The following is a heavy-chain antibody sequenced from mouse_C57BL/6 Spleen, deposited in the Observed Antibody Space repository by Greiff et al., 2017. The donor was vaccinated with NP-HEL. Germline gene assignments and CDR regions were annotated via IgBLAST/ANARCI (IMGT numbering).Heavy chain of an antibody. Sequence: VQLQQPGAELVMPGASVKLSCKASGYTFTSYWMHWVKQRPGQGLEWIGEIDPSDSYTNYNQKFKGKSTLTVDKSSSTAYMQLSSLTSEDSAVYYCARFHYGSQYYFDYWGQGTTLTVSS. D-gene: IGHD1-1*01. V-gene: IGHV1-69*01. CDR2: IDPSDSYT. J-gene: IGHJ2*01. CDR1: GYTFTSYW. CDR3: ARFHYGSQYYFDY.